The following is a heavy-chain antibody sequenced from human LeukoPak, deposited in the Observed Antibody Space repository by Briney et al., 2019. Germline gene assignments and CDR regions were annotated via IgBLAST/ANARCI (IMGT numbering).Heavy chain of an antibody. Sequence: SETLSLTCTVSGGSISSDTSHWGWIRQPPGKGLEWIGSIHYTGRTYYNPSLKSRVTISVDKSKNQFSLKLSSVTAADTAVYYCASIAAADSFDYWGQGTLVTVSS. CDR1: GGSISSDTSH. CDR2: IHYTGRT. D-gene: IGHD6-13*01. V-gene: IGHV4-39*07. CDR3: ASIAAADSFDY. J-gene: IGHJ4*02.